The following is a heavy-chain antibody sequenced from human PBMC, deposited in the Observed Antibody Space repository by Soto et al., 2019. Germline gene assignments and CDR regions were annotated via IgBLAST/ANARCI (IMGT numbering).Heavy chain of an antibody. CDR3: ARQVVDGTVAGTGSFDY. J-gene: IGHJ4*02. V-gene: IGHV4-39*01. CDR1: GGSISSTSYY. CDR2: FYYSGST. Sequence: LTCTVSGGSISSTSYYWVWIRQPPGKGLEWIGSFYYSGSTYYNPSLKSRVTISVDTSENQFSLKLSSVTAADTAVYYCARQVVDGTVAGTGSFDYWGQGTLVTVSS. D-gene: IGHD6-19*01.